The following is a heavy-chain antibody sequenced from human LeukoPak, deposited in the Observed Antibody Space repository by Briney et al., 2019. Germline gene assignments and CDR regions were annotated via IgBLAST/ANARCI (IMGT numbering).Heavy chain of an antibody. J-gene: IGHJ4*02. D-gene: IGHD3-9*01. CDR1: GGSISSYY. Sequence: SSETLSLTCTVSGGSISSYYWSWIRQPPGKGLEWIGRIYPNGGTNYTPSLKSRVTMSVDTSKNQFSLKLSSVTAADTAVYYCASSPLYDILTGDYRPAYYFDYWGQGTLVTVSS. CDR3: ASSPLYDILTGDYRPAYYFDY. V-gene: IGHV4-4*07. CDR2: IYPNGGT.